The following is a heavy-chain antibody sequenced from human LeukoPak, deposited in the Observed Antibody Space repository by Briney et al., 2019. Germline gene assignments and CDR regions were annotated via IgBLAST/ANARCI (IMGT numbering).Heavy chain of an antibody. V-gene: IGHV4-34*01. CDR1: GGSFSGYY. CDR3: ARVVPAAIRAQANFDY. D-gene: IGHD2-2*01. J-gene: IGHJ4*02. CDR2: INHSGST. Sequence: SETLSLICAVYGGSFSGYYWSWIRQPPGKGLEWIGEINHSGSTNYNPSLKSRVTISVDTSKNQFSLKLSSVTAADTAVYYCARVVPAAIRAQANFDYWGQGTLVTVSS.